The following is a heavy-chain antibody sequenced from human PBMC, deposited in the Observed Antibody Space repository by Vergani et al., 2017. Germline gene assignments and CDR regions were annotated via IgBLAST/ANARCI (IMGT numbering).Heavy chain of an antibody. V-gene: IGHV1-18*01. CDR2: ISAYNGNT. CDR3: ARGAYNWSDVGWFDP. D-gene: IGHD1-20*01. J-gene: IGHJ5*02. CDR1: GYTLTSYG. Sequence: QVQLVQSGAEVKKPGASVKVSCKASGYTLTSYGISWVRQAPGQGLEWMGWISAYNGNTNDAQKLQGRVTMSTDTSTSTAYMEVRSLGADDTAVYYCARGAYNWSDVGWFDPWGQGTLVTVSS.